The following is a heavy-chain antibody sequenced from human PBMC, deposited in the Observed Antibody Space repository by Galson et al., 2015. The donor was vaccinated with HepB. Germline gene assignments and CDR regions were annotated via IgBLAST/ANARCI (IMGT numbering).Heavy chain of an antibody. CDR2: ILHDGSIK. V-gene: IGHV3-30*04. D-gene: IGHD2-15*01. CDR1: GSPFNTYA. J-gene: IGHJ6*02. Sequence: SLRLSCAASGSPFNTYALHWLRQAPGKGLEWVAGILHDGSIKYNMDSGKGRFTISRDNSNDSVYLQLDYLRVEDTAVYYCARVWDRGGYTRWGNYYYGMDVWGQGTAVTVS. CDR3: ARVWDRGGYTRWGNYYYGMDV.